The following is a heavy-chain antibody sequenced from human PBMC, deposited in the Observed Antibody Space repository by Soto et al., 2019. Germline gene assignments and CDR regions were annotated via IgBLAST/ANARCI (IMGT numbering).Heavy chain of an antibody. J-gene: IGHJ3*02. CDR2: ISAYNGNT. CDR1: GYTFTSYG. Sequence: ASVKVSCKASGYTFTSYGISWVRQAPGQGLEWMGWISAYNGNTNYAQKLQGRVTMTTDTSTNTAYMELRSLRSDDTAVYYCERDIVVVVAADAFDIWGQGTMVTVSS. CDR3: ERDIVVVVAADAFDI. V-gene: IGHV1-18*01. D-gene: IGHD2-15*01.